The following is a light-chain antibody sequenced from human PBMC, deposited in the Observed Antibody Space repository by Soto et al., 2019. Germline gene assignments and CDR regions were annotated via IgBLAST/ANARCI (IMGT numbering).Light chain of an antibody. V-gene: IGKV3-20*01. J-gene: IGKJ4*01. CDR2: DAS. CDR3: QQFSSYPLT. CDR1: QSVSNNY. Sequence: VFTPSPSTLSLSPGERATLSWRASQSVSNNYLAWYQQKPGQAPRLLIYDASSRATGIPDRFSGGGSGTDFTLTISRLEPEDFAVYYCQQFSSYPLTFGGGTKVDIK.